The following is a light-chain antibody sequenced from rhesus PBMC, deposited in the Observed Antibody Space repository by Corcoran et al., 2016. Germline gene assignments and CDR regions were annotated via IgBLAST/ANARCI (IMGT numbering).Light chain of an antibody. CDR1: QGISSY. Sequence: DIQMTQSPSSLSASVGDPVTITCRASQGISSYLNWFPQKPGKALKLLIYAATTLQSGVPSRFSGSGAGTDCKLTISSLQPEEFATYYCQQYKGYPLTFGGGTKVEIK. CDR2: AAT. V-gene: IGKV1-28*02. J-gene: IGKJ4*01. CDR3: QQYKGYPLT.